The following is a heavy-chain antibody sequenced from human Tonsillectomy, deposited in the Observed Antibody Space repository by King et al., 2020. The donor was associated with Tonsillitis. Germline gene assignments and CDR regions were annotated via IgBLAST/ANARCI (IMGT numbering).Heavy chain of an antibody. V-gene: IGHV1-18*04. CDR1: GYTFTSYG. CDR3: ASDYRMYSSGSSAFHI. J-gene: IGHJ3*02. D-gene: IGHD6-19*01. CDR2: ISAYNGNT. Sequence: VQLVQSGAEVKKPGASVKVSCKASGYTFTSYGIGWVRQAPGQGLEWMGWISAYNGNTNYPQKLQGRVTVTTDTSTTTAYMELRSLRSDDTDVYYCASDYRMYSSGSSAFHIWGQGTMVTVSS.